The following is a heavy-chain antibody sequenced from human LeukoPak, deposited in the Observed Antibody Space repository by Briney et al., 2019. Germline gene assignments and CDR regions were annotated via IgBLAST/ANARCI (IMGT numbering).Heavy chain of an antibody. D-gene: IGHD3-10*01. Sequence: SETLSLTCTVSGYSINSAFYWGWIRVPPGQGLEWIGSVFHRGTTYYNSSLKSRVHISIDTSKNQFSLRLNSLTAEDTAMYYCVRDGYYGSGSPGWFGPWGPGTLVIVSA. CDR1: GYSINSAFY. CDR2: VFHRGTT. CDR3: VRDGYYGSGSPGWFGP. V-gene: IGHV4-38-2*02. J-gene: IGHJ5*02.